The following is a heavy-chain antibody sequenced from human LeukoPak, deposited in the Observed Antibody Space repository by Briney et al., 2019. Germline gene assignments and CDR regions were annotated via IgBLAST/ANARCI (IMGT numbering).Heavy chain of an antibody. V-gene: IGHV3-33*01. CDR2: IWYDGSNK. CDR3: ARGSTYSSSWYWKGTPFDY. CDR1: GFTFSSYG. J-gene: IGHJ4*02. D-gene: IGHD6-13*01. Sequence: GGSLRLSCAASGFTFSSYGMHWVRQAPGKGLEWGAVIWYDGSNKYYADSVKSRFTISRDNSKNTPYLQMNSLRAAATAVSYCARGSTYSSSWYWKGTPFDYWGQGTLVTVSS.